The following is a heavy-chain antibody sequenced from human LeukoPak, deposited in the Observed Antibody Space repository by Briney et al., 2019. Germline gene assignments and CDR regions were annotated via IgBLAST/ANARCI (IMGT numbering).Heavy chain of an antibody. CDR1: GLTFSSSW. CDR3: ARDLAYSRLDY. CDR2: INPEGSEK. Sequence: GGSLRLSCAVSGLTFSSSWMDWVRQAPGRGLEWVASINPEGSEKYSADSVKGRFTISRDNAKNSLYLQMDSLRVEDTAFYYCARDLAYSRLDYWGQGMLVTVSS. J-gene: IGHJ4*02. D-gene: IGHD5-18*01. V-gene: IGHV3-7*01.